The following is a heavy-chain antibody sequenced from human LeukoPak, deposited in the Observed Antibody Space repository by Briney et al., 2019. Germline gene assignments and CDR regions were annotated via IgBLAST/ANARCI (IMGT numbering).Heavy chain of an antibody. CDR3: ARDSKVAAAGHGGWFDS. CDR1: GYTFTSYG. CDR2: ISAYNGNT. Sequence: ASVKVSCKASGYTFTSYGISWVRQAPGQGLEWMGWISAYNGNTNYAQKLQGRVTMTTDTSTSTAYMELRSLRSDDTAVYYCARDSKVAAAGHGGWFDSWGQGTLVTVSS. D-gene: IGHD6-13*01. J-gene: IGHJ5*01. V-gene: IGHV1-18*01.